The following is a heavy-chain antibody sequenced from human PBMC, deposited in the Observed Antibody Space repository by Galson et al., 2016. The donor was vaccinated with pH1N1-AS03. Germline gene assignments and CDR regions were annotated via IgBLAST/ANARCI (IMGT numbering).Heavy chain of an antibody. D-gene: IGHD4-17*01. CDR3: AREGSYGDTYYDHYGMDG. Sequence: SLRLSCAASGVTFSYYWMHWVRQAPGKGLVWVSGINSDGSGTMYADSVKGRFTISRDNAKNSLYLQLNSLSAEDTAVYYCAREGSYGDTYYDHYGMDGGGQGTTVTVSS. CDR1: GVTFSYYW. V-gene: IGHV3-74*03. CDR2: INSDGSGT. J-gene: IGHJ6*02.